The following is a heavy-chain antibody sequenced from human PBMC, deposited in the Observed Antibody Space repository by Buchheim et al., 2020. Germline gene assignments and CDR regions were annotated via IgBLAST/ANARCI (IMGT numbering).Heavy chain of an antibody. CDR2: MNPNSGNT. D-gene: IGHD6-19*01. Sequence: QVQLVQSGAEVKKPGASVKVSCKASGYTFTSDDINWVRQATGQGLEWMGWMNPNSGNTGYAQKFQGRVTMTRNTSLSTAYMELSSLRSEDTAVYYCARGGFGSSGWRYYYYYYGMDVWGQGTT. J-gene: IGHJ6*02. CDR1: GYTFTSDD. V-gene: IGHV1-8*01. CDR3: ARGGFGSSGWRYYYYYYGMDV.